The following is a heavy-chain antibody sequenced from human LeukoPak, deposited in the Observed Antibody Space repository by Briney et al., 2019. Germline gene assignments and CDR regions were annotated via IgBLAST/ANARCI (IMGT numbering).Heavy chain of an antibody. CDR3: CVGTTRRPFDY. CDR1: GDSISNYY. D-gene: IGHD5-12*01. J-gene: IGHJ4*02. V-gene: IGHV4-4*07. Sequence: PSETLSLTCSVSGDSISNYYWSWIRQPAGMGLEWIGRIYISGTTNYNPSLKSRVTISVDRSKNQFSLKLSSVTAADTAVYYCCVGTTRRPFDYWGQGTLVTVSS. CDR2: IYISGTT.